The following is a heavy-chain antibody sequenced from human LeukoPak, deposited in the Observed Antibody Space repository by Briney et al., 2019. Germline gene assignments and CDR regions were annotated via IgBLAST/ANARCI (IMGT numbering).Heavy chain of an antibody. D-gene: IGHD3-9*01. J-gene: IGHJ4*01. Sequence: GGSLRLSCAASGFTFSNAWMSWSRQAPGKGREWFARIKSKTDGGTTDYAAPVKGRFTISRDDSKNTLYLQMNSLKTEDTAVYYCTTDPHWLNTFGFWGQGTLVTVSS. CDR1: GFTFSNAW. CDR3: TTDPHWLNTFGF. CDR2: IKSKTDGGTT. V-gene: IGHV3-15*01.